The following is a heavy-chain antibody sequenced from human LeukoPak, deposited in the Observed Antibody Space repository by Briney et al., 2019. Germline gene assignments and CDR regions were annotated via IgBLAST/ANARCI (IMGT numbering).Heavy chain of an antibody. CDR3: ARGIYYYGSGRGVNWFDP. D-gene: IGHD3-10*01. Sequence: SETLSLTCTVSGGSISSYYWSWIRQPAGKGLEWIGRIYTSGSTNYNPSLKSRVTMSVDTSKNRFSLKLSSVTAADTAVYYCARGIYYYGSGRGVNWFDPWGQGTLVTVPS. V-gene: IGHV4-4*07. CDR2: IYTSGST. J-gene: IGHJ5*02. CDR1: GGSISSYY.